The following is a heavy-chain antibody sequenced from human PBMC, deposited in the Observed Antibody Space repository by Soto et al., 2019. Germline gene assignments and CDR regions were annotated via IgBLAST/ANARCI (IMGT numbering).Heavy chain of an antibody. J-gene: IGHJ4*02. CDR1: GGTFSSYA. V-gene: IGHV1-69*06. D-gene: IGHD4-17*01. CDR2: IIPIFGTA. CDR3: ARDQDDYGGNSASFDY. Sequence: GASVKVSCKASGGTFSSYAISWVRQAPGQGLEWMGGIIPIFGTANYAQKFQGRVTITADKSTSTAYMELSSLRSEDTAAYYCARDQDDYGGNSASFDYWGQGTLVTVSS.